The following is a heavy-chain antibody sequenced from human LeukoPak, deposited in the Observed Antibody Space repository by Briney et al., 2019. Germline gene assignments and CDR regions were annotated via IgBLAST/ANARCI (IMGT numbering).Heavy chain of an antibody. V-gene: IGHV1-69*04. J-gene: IGHJ6*02. CDR2: IIPILGIA. Sequence: ASVKVSCKASGGTFSSYAISWVRQAPGQGLEWMGRIIPILGIANYAQKFQGRVTITADKSTSTAYMELSSLRSEDTAVYYCAREAGGTMVRGVITNYYYYGMDVWGQGPTVTVSS. CDR3: AREAGGTMVRGVITNYYYYGMDV. CDR1: GGTFSSYA. D-gene: IGHD3-10*01.